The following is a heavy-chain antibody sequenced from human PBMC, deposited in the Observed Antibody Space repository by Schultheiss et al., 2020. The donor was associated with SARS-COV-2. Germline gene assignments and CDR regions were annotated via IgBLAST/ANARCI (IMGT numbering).Heavy chain of an antibody. Sequence: ASVKVSCKASGYTFSSYGISWVRQAPGQGLEWMGWISAYNGNTNHAQNLQGRVTMTTDTSTRTAYMELRGLRSDDTAVYYCAREGVGATTLPVLYGMDVWGQGTTVTVSS. J-gene: IGHJ6*02. D-gene: IGHD1-26*01. CDR1: GYTFSSYG. CDR2: ISAYNGNT. CDR3: AREGVGATTLPVLYGMDV. V-gene: IGHV1-18*01.